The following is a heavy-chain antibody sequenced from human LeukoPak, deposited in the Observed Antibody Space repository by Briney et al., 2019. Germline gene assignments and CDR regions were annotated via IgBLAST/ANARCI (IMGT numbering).Heavy chain of an antibody. J-gene: IGHJ4*02. D-gene: IGHD3-22*01. CDR1: GVSINIYY. CDR2: SHGSGST. V-gene: IGHV4-4*07. Sequence: PSETLSLTCNVSGVSINIYYWSWLRQTPGKGLEWIGRSHGSGSTNYNPSLKNRVTISIDKSKNHLSLSLRSVTAADTALYFCARDVGYDSGVFDFWGQGTLVTVSS. CDR3: ARDVGYDSGVFDF.